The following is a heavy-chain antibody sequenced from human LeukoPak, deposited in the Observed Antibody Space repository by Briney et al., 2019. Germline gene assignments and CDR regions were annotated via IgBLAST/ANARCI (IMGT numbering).Heavy chain of an antibody. CDR2: TNTDGSIT. Sequence: GGSLRLSCAASGFSFSTYWMHWVRQVPGTGLVWVSRTNTDGSITDYADSVKGRFTISRDNAKDTLYLQMNSLRAEDTAMYYCARGLPPVMKYYFDYWGQGTLVTVSS. D-gene: IGHD4-11*01. V-gene: IGHV3-74*01. CDR3: ARGLPPVMKYYFDY. J-gene: IGHJ4*02. CDR1: GFSFSTYW.